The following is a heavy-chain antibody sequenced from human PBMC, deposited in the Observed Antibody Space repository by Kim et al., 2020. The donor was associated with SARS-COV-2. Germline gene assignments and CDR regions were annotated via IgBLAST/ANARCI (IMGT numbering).Heavy chain of an antibody. V-gene: IGHV7-4-1*02. CDR1: GYIFTSYA. CDR2: INTNTGNP. CDR3: ARDLHRSSWPSYYYYGMDV. Sequence: ASVKVSCKASGYIFTSYAMNWVRQAPGQGLEWMGWINTNTGNPTYAQGFTGRFVFSLDTSVSTAYLQISSLKAEDTAVYYCARDLHRSSWPSYYYYGMDVWGQGTTVTVSS. D-gene: IGHD6-13*01. J-gene: IGHJ6*02.